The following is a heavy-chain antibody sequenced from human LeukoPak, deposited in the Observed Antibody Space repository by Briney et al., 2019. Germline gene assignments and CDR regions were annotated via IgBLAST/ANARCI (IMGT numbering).Heavy chain of an antibody. CDR1: GFTITSYE. CDR3: AREVSALGNYFDS. V-gene: IGHV3-48*03. Sequence: GGSLRLSCAASGFTITSYEMNWVRQAPGKGLEWISYISRSGSSMYYADSVKGRFTISRASAKNSLYLQMNSLRAEDTAVYYCAREVSALGNYFDSWGQGTLVTVFS. J-gene: IGHJ4*02. CDR2: ISRSGSSM. D-gene: IGHD7-27*01.